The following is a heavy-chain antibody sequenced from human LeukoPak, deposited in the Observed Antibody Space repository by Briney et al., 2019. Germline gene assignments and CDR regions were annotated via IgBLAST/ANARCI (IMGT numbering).Heavy chain of an antibody. V-gene: IGHV4-34*01. CDR1: GGSFSGYY. J-gene: IGHJ4*02. D-gene: IGHD6-19*01. CDR2: INHSGST. Sequence: SETLSLTCAVYGGSFSGYYWSWIRQPPGKGLEWIGEINHSGSTNYNPSLKSRVTISVDTSKNQFSLKLSSVTAADTAVYCCARGAVAGTGALGYWGQGTLVTVSS. CDR3: ARGAVAGTGALGY.